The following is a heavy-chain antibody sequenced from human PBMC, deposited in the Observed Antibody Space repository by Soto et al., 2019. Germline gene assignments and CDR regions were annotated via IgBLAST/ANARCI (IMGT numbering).Heavy chain of an antibody. D-gene: IGHD2-15*01. V-gene: IGHV1-69*13. CDR3: ARDSCSGGSYYNFDY. Sequence: SVKVSCKASGGTFSSYAISWVRQAPGQGLEWMGGIIPIFGTANYAQKFQGRVTITADESTSTAYMELSSLRSEDTAVYYCARDSCSGGSYYNFDYWGQGTLVTVSS. CDR2: IIPIFGTA. CDR1: GGTFSSYA. J-gene: IGHJ4*02.